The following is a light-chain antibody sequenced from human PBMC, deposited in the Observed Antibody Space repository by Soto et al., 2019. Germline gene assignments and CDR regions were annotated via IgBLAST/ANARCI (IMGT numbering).Light chain of an antibody. CDR2: LNSDGSH. J-gene: IGLJ3*02. CDR1: SGHSSYA. V-gene: IGLV4-69*01. Sequence: QPVLTQSPSASASLGASVKLTCTLSSGHSSYAIAWHQQQPEKGPRYLMKLNSDGSHSKGDGIPGRFSGSSSGAERYLTISSRQSEDEADYYCQTWGTGIPWVFGGGTKVTVL. CDR3: QTWGTGIPWV.